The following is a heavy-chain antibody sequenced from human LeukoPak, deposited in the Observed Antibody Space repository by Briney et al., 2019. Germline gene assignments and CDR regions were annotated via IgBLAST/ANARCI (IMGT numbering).Heavy chain of an antibody. CDR1: GGSISSSSYY. Sequence: SETLSLTCTVSGGSISSSSYYWGWIRQPPGKGLEWIGSIYYSGSTYYNPSLKSRVTISVDTSKNQFSLKLSSVTAADTAVYYCARAREWLGRYYFDYWGQGTLVTVSS. J-gene: IGHJ4*02. CDR2: IYYSGST. D-gene: IGHD6-19*01. V-gene: IGHV4-39*07. CDR3: ARAREWLGRYYFDY.